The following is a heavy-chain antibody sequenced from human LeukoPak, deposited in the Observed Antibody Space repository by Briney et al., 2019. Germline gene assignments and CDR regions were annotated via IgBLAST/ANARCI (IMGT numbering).Heavy chain of an antibody. CDR2: IYYSGST. Sequence: SETLSLTCAVSGGSISSGGYSWSWIRQPPGKGLEWIGYIYYSGSTNYNPSLKSRVTISVDTSKNQFSLKLSSVTAADTAVYYCARLTLSRGDSGYDWRGVPHRREFDPWGQGTLVTVSS. J-gene: IGHJ5*02. CDR3: ARLTLSRGDSGYDWRGVPHRREFDP. V-gene: IGHV4-61*08. CDR1: GGSISSGGYS. D-gene: IGHD5-12*01.